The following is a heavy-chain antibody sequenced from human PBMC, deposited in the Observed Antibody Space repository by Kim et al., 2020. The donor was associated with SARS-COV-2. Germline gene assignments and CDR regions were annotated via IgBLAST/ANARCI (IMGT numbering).Heavy chain of an antibody. V-gene: IGHV1-46*01. CDR2: INPSGGST. CDR3: AREVWGSYSDRDFDY. D-gene: IGHD3-16*01. CDR1: GYTFTSYY. Sequence: ASVKVSCKASGYTFTSYYMHWVRQAPGQGLEWMGIINPSGGSTSYAQKFQGRVTMTRDTSTSTVYMELSSLGSEDTAVYYCAREVWGSYSDRDFDYWGQGTLVTVSS. J-gene: IGHJ4*02.